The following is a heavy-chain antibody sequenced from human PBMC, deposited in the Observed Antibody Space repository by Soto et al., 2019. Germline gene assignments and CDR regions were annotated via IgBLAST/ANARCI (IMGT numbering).Heavy chain of an antibody. J-gene: IGHJ3*02. Sequence: SETLSLTCTVSGGSISSYYWSWIRQPPGKGLEWIGYTYYSGSTNYNPSLKSRVTISVDTSKNQFSLKLSSVTAADTAVYYCARDSITRPFDIWGQGTMVTVSS. CDR2: TYYSGST. V-gene: IGHV4-59*01. CDR3: ARDSITRPFDI. D-gene: IGHD1-20*01. CDR1: GGSISSYY.